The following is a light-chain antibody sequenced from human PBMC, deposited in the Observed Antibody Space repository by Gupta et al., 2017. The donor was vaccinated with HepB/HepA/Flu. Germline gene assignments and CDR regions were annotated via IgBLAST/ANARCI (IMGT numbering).Light chain of an antibody. V-gene: IGLV2-11*01. CDR2: HVS. Sequence: QSALTPPRSVSGSPGQSVTISCTGTSSDVGAYKYVSWYQQHPGKAPKLMIFHVSQRPSGVPDRFSGSKSGNTASLTISGLQADDEADYYCCSYAGSYTWVFGGGAKVTVL. CDR1: SSDVGAYKY. J-gene: IGLJ3*02. CDR3: CSYAGSYTWV.